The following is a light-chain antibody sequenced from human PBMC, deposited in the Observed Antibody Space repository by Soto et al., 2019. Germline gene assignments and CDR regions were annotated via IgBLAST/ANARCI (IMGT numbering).Light chain of an antibody. J-gene: IGKJ3*01. CDR2: AAS. CDR1: QSVSSAF. CDR3: QQYGSSLFS. V-gene: IGKV3-20*01. Sequence: EIVLTQSPGTLSLSPGERATLSCRASQSVSSAFLAWYQQKPGQAPRLLIYAASRRATGIPDRFSGSGSGTDFTLTISRLEPEDVAVYYCQQYGSSLFSFGHGTKVDIK.